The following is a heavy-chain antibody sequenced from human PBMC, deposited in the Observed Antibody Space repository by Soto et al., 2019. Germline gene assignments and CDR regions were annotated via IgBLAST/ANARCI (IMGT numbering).Heavy chain of an antibody. CDR2: ISAYNVNT. J-gene: IGHJ4*02. CDR3: ARISIYRSPPAY. Sequence: QVQLVQSGAEVKKPGASVKVSCKASGYTFTSYGISWVRQAPGQGLEWMGWISAYNVNTNDAPKLQGRVTMTTDTATRTAYMELRSLRSDDTAVYYCARISIYRSPPAYWGQGTLVTVSS. V-gene: IGHV1-18*01. D-gene: IGHD6-19*01. CDR1: GYTFTSYG.